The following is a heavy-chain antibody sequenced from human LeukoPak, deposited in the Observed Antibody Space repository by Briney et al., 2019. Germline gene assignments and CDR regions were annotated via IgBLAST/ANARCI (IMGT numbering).Heavy chain of an antibody. J-gene: IGHJ5*02. CDR1: GFTFSSYA. D-gene: IGHD6-13*01. CDR3: ARGGYSSSWTWFDP. Sequence: GGSLRLSCAASGFTFSSYAMSWVRQAPGKGLEWVSAISGSGGSTYYADSVKGRFTISRDNAKNSLYLQMNSLRAEDTAVYYCARGGYSSSWTWFDPWGQGTLVTVSS. V-gene: IGHV3-23*01. CDR2: ISGSGGST.